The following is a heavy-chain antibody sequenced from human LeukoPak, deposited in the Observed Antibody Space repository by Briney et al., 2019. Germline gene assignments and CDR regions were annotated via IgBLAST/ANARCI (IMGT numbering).Heavy chain of an antibody. D-gene: IGHD1-26*01. Sequence: ASVKVSCKTSGYTFSNYYIHWVRQAPGQGLEWMGIINPSGGSTTYAQKFQGRVTMTRDMSTSTAYMELSSLRSEDMAVYYCARANSGSFYYFDYWGQGTLVTVSS. CDR3: ARANSGSFYYFDY. J-gene: IGHJ4*02. CDR1: GYTFSNYY. CDR2: INPSGGST. V-gene: IGHV1-46*01.